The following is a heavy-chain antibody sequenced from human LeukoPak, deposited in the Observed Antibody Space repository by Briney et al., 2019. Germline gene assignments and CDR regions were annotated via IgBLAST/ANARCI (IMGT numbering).Heavy chain of an antibody. J-gene: IGHJ4*02. CDR1: GFTFSNYG. D-gene: IGHD3-22*01. Sequence: GGSLRLSCAASGFTFSNYGMHWVRQAPGKGLEWVAVISYDGSNKYYADSVKGRFTISRDNSKNTLYLQMNSLKGDDTAVYYCARDLESSGYGYWGQGTLVTVSS. CDR2: ISYDGSNK. V-gene: IGHV3-30*03. CDR3: ARDLESSGYGY.